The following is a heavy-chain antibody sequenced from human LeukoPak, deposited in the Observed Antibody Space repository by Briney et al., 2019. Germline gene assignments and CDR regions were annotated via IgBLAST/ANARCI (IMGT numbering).Heavy chain of an antibody. D-gene: IGHD6-19*01. CDR2: ISWNSRSI. CDR3: TKDSRPAQWLALDY. Sequence: GGSLRLSCAASGFTFDGYAMHWVRQAPGKGLEWVSGISWNSRSIGYAGSVKGRFTISRDNAKNSLYLQMNSLKPEDTALYYCTKDSRPAQWLALDYWGQGTLVTVSS. V-gene: IGHV3-9*01. CDR1: GFTFDGYA. J-gene: IGHJ4*02.